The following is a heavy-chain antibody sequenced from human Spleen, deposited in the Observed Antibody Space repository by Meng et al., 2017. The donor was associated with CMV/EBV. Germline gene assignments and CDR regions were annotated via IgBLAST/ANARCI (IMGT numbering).Heavy chain of an antibody. J-gene: IGHJ5*02. CDR2: IYSSGST. CDR1: GGSXXXYY. V-gene: IGHV4-4*07. Sequence: QVQLTXXGQGXXKPSXXLSXXCPVSGGSXXXYYWSXIRQPAGXGLEWIGRIYSSGSTNYNPSLKSRVTMSVDTSKNQFSLKLSSVTAADTAVYYCARETAAVSYNWFDPWGQGTLVTVFS. D-gene: IGHD6-13*01. CDR3: ARETAAVSYNWFDP.